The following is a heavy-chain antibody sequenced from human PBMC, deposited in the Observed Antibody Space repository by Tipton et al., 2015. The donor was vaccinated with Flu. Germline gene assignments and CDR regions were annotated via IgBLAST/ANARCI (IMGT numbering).Heavy chain of an antibody. V-gene: IGHV4-4*07. CDR3: ARDLGGGNLDY. D-gene: IGHD2-15*01. Sequence: LRLSCTVSGGSISSYYWSWIRQPAGKGLEWIGRIYTSGSTNYNPSLKSRVTISVDTSKNQFSLKLSSVTAADTAVYYCARDLGGGNLDYWDQGTLVTVSS. J-gene: IGHJ4*02. CDR1: GGSISSYY. CDR2: IYTSGST.